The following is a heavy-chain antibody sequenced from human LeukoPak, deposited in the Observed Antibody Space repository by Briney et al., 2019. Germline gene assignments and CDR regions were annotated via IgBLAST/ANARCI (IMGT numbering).Heavy chain of an antibody. CDR1: GFSFSNYE. CDR3: ARDMYYYDSSGYYHNPFDY. D-gene: IGHD3-22*01. J-gene: IGHJ4*02. CDR2: ISSSDITI. V-gene: IGHV3-48*03. Sequence: PGGSLRLSCAASGFSFSNYEMNWVRQAPGKGLEWVSYISSSDITIYYADSVKGRFTISRDNAKNSLYLQMNSVRAEDTAVYYCARDMYYYDSSGYYHNPFDYWGQGTLVTVSS.